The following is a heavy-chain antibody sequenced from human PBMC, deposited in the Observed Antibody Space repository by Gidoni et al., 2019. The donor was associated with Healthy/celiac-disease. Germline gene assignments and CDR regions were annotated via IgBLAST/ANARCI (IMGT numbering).Heavy chain of an antibody. V-gene: IGHV3-48*03. CDR1: GFTFSSYE. J-gene: IGHJ3*02. Sequence: EVQLVESGGGLVQPGGSLRLSCAASGFTFSSYEMNWVRQAPGKGLEWVSYISSSGSTIYYADSVKGRFTISRDNAKNSLYLKMNSLRAEDTAVYYCARAFQLAGLVPNAFDIWGQGTMVTVSS. CDR2: ISSSGSTI. CDR3: ARAFQLAGLVPNAFDI. D-gene: IGHD6-19*01.